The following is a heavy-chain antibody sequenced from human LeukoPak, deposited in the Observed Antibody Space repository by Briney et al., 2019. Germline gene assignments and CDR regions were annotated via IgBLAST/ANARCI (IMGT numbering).Heavy chain of an antibody. CDR3: AREYYYGFDV. V-gene: IGHV3-21*01. Sequence: GGSLRLSCVASGFTFSIYSMNWVRQAPGKGLEWVSSIGGSSSSLYYAESVKGRFTISRDNARNSLYLQMNSLRAEDTAVYYCAREYYYGFDVWGKGTTVTVSS. CDR1: GFTFSIYS. CDR2: IGGSSSSL. J-gene: IGHJ6*04.